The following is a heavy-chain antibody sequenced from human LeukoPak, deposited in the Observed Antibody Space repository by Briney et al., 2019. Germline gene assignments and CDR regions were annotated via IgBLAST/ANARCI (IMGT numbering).Heavy chain of an antibody. V-gene: IGHV4-39*07. CDR2: IYYSGST. Sequence: PSETLSLTCTVSGGSISSSSYYWGWIRQPPGKGLEWIGNIYYSGSTYYNPSLKSRVTISVDTSKNQFSLKLSSVTAADTAVYYCAREKVVTPTYDYWGQGTLVTVSS. J-gene: IGHJ4*02. CDR3: AREKVVTPTYDY. CDR1: GGSISSSSYY. D-gene: IGHD4-23*01.